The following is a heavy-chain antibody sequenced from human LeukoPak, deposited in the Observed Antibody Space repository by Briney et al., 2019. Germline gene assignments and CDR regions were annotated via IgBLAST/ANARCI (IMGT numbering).Heavy chain of an antibody. CDR2: INHSGST. CDR1: GGSFSGYY. Sequence: PSETLSLTCAVYGGSFSGYYWSWIRQPPGMGLEWIGEINHSGSTNYNPSLKSRVTISVDTSKNQFSLKLSSVTAADTAVYYCARRNSSGYYRVLDYWGQGTLVTVSS. V-gene: IGHV4-34*01. CDR3: ARRNSSGYYRVLDY. D-gene: IGHD3-22*01. J-gene: IGHJ4*02.